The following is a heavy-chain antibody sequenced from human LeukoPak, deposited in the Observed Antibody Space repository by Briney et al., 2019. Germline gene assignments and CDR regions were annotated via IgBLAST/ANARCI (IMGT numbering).Heavy chain of an antibody. CDR3: ARSLSRSYDSSGYYFDY. CDR2: IYYSGST. V-gene: IGHV4-39*01. D-gene: IGHD3-22*01. CDR1: GGSISSSSYY. J-gene: IGHJ4*02. Sequence: SETPSLTCTVSGGSISSSSYYWGWIRQPPGKGLEWIGSIYYSGSTYYNPSLKSRVTISVDTSKNQFSLKLSSVTAADTAVYYCARSLSRSYDSSGYYFDYWGQGTLVTVSS.